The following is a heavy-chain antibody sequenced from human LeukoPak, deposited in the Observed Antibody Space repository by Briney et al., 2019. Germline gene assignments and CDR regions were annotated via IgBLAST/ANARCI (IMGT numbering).Heavy chain of an antibody. J-gene: IGHJ4*02. CDR1: GFTFSSYS. D-gene: IGHD4-23*01. CDR3: ARETTVVPYYFDY. CDR2: ISSSSSYI. V-gene: IGHV3-21*01. Sequence: PGGSLRLPCAASGFTFSSYSMNWVRQAPGKGLEWVSSISSSSSYIYYADSVKGRFTISRDNSKNTLYLQMGSLRAEDMAVYYCARETTVVPYYFDYWGQGTLVTVSS.